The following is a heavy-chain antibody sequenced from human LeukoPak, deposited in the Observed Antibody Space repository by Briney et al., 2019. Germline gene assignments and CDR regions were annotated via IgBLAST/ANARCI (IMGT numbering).Heavy chain of an antibody. CDR2: IDDSGTT. J-gene: IGHJ4*02. D-gene: IGHD6-13*01. CDR1: GGSISSTEYY. Sequence: SETLSLTCTVSGGSISSTEYYWDWIRQPPGKGLEWVATIDDSGTTYYNPSLKSRVTISVDTSKNQFSLKLSSVTAADTAVYYCARVGGIKAYSSSWYEDYWGQGTLVTVSS. V-gene: IGHV4-39*01. CDR3: ARVGGIKAYSSSWYEDY.